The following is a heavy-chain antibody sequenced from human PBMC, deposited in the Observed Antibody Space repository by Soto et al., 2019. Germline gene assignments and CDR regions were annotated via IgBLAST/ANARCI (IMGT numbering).Heavy chain of an antibody. D-gene: IGHD3-22*01. V-gene: IGHV1-3*05. Sequence: QVQLVQSGAEEKKTGASVKVSCKASGYSFTSYAIHWVRQAPGQRLEWMGWINAGNGNTKIPQKFHGRVTITRDTSASTAYMEVSSLRSEDTAVYYCARAAYYYDSSGYYPGDYWVQGSLVTVSS. J-gene: IGHJ4*02. CDR2: INAGNGNT. CDR3: ARAAYYYDSSGYYPGDY. CDR1: GYSFTSYA.